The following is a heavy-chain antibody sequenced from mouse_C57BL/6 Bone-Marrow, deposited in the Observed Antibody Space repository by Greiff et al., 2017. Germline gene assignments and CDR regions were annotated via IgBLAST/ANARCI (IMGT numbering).Heavy chain of an antibody. CDR3: ARGYYGSRWYYAMDY. CDR1: GFSLTSYG. V-gene: IGHV2-2*01. J-gene: IGHJ4*01. D-gene: IGHD1-1*01. Sequence: VQLQESGPGLVQPSQSLSITCTASGFSLTSYGVHWVRQSPGKGLEWLGVIWSGGSTDYNAAFISRLSISKDNSKSQVSFKMNSLQADDTAIYYCARGYYGSRWYYAMDYWGQGTSVTVSS. CDR2: IWSGGST.